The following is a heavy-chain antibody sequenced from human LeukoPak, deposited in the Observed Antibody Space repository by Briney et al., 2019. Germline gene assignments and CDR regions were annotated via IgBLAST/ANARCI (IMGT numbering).Heavy chain of an antibody. Sequence: GGSLRLSCAASGFTVSSNYMSWVRQAPGKGLEWVSVIYSGGSTYYADSVKGRFTISRDNSKNTLYLQVNSLRAEDTAVYYCASTVTTPYYYYGMDVWGQGTTVTVSS. D-gene: IGHD4-17*01. V-gene: IGHV3-66*01. CDR3: ASTVTTPYYYYGMDV. J-gene: IGHJ6*02. CDR1: GFTVSSNY. CDR2: IYSGGST.